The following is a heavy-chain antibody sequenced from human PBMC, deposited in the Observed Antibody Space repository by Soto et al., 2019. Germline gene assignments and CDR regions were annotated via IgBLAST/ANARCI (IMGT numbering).Heavy chain of an antibody. J-gene: IGHJ3*02. D-gene: IGHD2-21*02. V-gene: IGHV3-7*03. CDR2: IKKDESET. CDR3: ARSHTGDSAFRAFHI. CDR1: QFSFSNYW. Sequence: LVQSGGGLVPPGESLTVSCAPSQFSFSNYWMNWVRQAPGKALEWVANIKKDESETDYVDSVRGRFTIFRDNAKNLLYLQMRRLRVEDTAVYYCARSHTGDSAFRAFHIWGQGTVVT.